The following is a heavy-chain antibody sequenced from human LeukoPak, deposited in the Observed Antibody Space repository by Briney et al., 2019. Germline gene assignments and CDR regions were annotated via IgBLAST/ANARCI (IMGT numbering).Heavy chain of an antibody. CDR3: ARYAALSGPNWLDP. CDR1: GGSFSGYY. CDR2: INHSGST. J-gene: IGHJ5*02. V-gene: IGHV4-34*01. Sequence: PSETLSLTCAVYGGSFSGYYWSWIRQPPGKGLEWIGEINHSGSTNYNPSLKSRVTISVDTSKNQFSMKLSSVTAADTAMYYCARYAALSGPNWLDPWGRGTLVTVSS. D-gene: IGHD6-19*01.